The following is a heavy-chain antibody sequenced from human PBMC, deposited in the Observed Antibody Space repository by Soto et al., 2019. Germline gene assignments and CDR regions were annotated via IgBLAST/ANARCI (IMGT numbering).Heavy chain of an antibody. J-gene: IGHJ4*02. V-gene: IGHV1-8*01. Sequence: QVQLVQSGAEVKKPGASVKVSCKASGYTFTSYDINWVRQATGQGLEWMGWMNLNSVNTGYAQKFQGRVTMTSNTSISTRYMGLSSLRSEDTAVYYCARGRPYSGYDWFDNWGQGTLVTGSS. D-gene: IGHD5-12*01. CDR3: ARGRPYSGYDWFDN. CDR2: MNLNSVNT. CDR1: GYTFTSYD.